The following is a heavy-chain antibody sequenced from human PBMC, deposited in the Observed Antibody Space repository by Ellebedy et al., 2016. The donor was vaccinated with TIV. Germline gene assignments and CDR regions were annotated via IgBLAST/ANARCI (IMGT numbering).Heavy chain of an antibody. Sequence: PGGSLRLSCAASGFTFSNYAMSWVRQAPGKGLEWVSAISGSGGSTSYADSLQGRFTISRDNSKNTLYLQMNSLRAEDTAVYYCATPPTVTNFDYWGQGTLVTVSS. V-gene: IGHV3-23*01. J-gene: IGHJ4*02. CDR2: ISGSGGST. CDR1: GFTFSNYA. D-gene: IGHD4-11*01. CDR3: ATPPTVTNFDY.